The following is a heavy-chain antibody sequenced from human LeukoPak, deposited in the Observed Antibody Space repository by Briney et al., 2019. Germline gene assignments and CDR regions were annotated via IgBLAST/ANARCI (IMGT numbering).Heavy chain of an antibody. V-gene: IGHV3-66*01. CDR1: GSTVSSNY. J-gene: IGHJ4*02. D-gene: IGHD4-17*01. CDR3: ARAAGVTTSFYFDY. Sequence: PGGSLRLSCAASGSTVSSNYMSWVRQAPGKGLEWVSVIYSGGSTYYADSVKGRFTISRDNSKNTLYLQMNSLRAEDTAVYYCARAAGVTTSFYFDYWGQGTLVTVSS. CDR2: IYSGGST.